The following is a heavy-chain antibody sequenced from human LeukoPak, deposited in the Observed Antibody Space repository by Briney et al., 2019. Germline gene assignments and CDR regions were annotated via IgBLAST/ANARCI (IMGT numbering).Heavy chain of an antibody. Sequence: QPGGSLRLSCAASGFTISSYWMHWVRQAPGKGLVWVSRIKSDGSTTSYADSVKGRFTISRDNAKNTLYLQMNSLRAEDTAVYYCARVLGYCSSTSCRQLYFDYWGQGTLVTVSS. CDR2: IKSDGSTT. V-gene: IGHV3-74*01. D-gene: IGHD2-2*01. J-gene: IGHJ4*02. CDR3: ARVLGYCSSTSCRQLYFDY. CDR1: GFTISSYW.